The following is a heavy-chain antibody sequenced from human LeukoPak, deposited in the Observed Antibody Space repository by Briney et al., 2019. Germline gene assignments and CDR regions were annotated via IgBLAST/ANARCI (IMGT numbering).Heavy chain of an antibody. CDR3: AVQRTLWQQVLDH. V-gene: IGHV3-30*04. CDR2: ISYDGSNK. J-gene: IGHJ4*02. D-gene: IGHD6-13*01. Sequence: GTSLRLSCAASGFTFSSYAIHWVRQAPGKGLEWVAVISYDGSNKYYADSVKGRFTISRDNSKNTLYLQMNSLRAEDTAVYYCAVQRTLWQQVLDHWGQGTLVTVSS. CDR1: GFTFSSYA.